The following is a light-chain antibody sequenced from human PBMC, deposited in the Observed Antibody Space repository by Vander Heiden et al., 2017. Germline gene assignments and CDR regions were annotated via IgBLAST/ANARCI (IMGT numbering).Light chain of an antibody. CDR1: SLRDYS. V-gene: IGLV3-19*01. CDR2: DRD. Sequence: SSELTQAPAVSVALGQTVRITCQGDSLRDYSASWYKQTPGQAPVLVIYDRDKRPSGTPDRFSGSSSGNSASLTITGAQAGDAADYYCNSRDSSGHHVIFGGGTKLTVL. CDR3: NSRDSSGHHVI. J-gene: IGLJ2*01.